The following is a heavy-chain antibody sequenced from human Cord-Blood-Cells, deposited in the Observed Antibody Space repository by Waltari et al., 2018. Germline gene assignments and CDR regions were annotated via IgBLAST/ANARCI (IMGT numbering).Heavy chain of an antibody. J-gene: IGHJ6*02. Sequence: EVQLVESGGGVIQPGGSLRLSCAAPGFTGMIHYTSCARPAPGKGLEWVSVIYGGGSTYYADSVKGRFTISRDNSKNTLYLQMNSLRAEDTAVYYCARSYSNYYYYGMDVWGQGTTVTVSS. CDR3: ARSYSNYYYYGMDV. V-gene: IGHV3-53*01. CDR2: IYGGGST. CDR1: GFTGMIHY. D-gene: IGHD4-4*01.